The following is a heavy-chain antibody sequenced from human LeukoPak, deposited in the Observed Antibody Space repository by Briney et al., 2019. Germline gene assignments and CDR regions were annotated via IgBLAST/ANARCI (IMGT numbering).Heavy chain of an antibody. V-gene: IGHV4-4*07. Sequence: SETLSLTCTVSGGSISSYYWSWIRQPAGKGLEWIGRIYTSGSTNYNPSLKSRVTMSVDTSKNQFSLKLSSVNAADTAVFYFARVRTQPAYYMDVWGKGTTVTVSS. CDR1: GGSISSYY. D-gene: IGHD1-7*01. CDR3: ARVRTQPAYYMDV. J-gene: IGHJ6*03. CDR2: IYTSGST.